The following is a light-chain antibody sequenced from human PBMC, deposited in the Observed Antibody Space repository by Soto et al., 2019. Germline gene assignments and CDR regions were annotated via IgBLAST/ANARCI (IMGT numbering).Light chain of an antibody. Sequence: QSALTQPASVSGSPGQSITISCTGTSSDVGAYNYDSWYQQYPGEAPRVIIYDVSHRPAGVSNRCSGSKSGNTASLTIAGLQTQDEADYYCSSYTSATTYVFGTGTKLTVL. CDR2: DVS. CDR3: SSYTSATTYV. V-gene: IGLV2-14*01. CDR1: SSDVGAYNY. J-gene: IGLJ1*01.